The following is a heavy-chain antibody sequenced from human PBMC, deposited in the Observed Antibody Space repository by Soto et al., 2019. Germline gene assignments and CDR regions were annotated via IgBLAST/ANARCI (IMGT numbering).Heavy chain of an antibody. CDR1: GGSMSPYY. CDR2: IYYRGNT. V-gene: IGHV4-59*08. J-gene: IGHJ6*02. D-gene: IGHD7-27*01. Sequence: SETLSLTCSVFGGSMSPYYWSWIRQSPGKGLEWIANIYYRGNTNYNSSLESRVTISIDTSKNQFSLKLNSLTAADTAVYYCARHSKKTGDFDYYYGMDVWGQGTTVTAP. CDR3: ARHSKKTGDFDYYYGMDV.